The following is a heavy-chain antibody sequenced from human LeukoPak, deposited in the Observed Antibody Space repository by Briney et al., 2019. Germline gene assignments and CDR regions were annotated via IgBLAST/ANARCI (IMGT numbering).Heavy chain of an antibody. J-gene: IGHJ4*02. D-gene: IGHD5-12*01. V-gene: IGHV3-48*03. CDR3: ATEVRFSGYGFFDY. Sequence: GGSLRLSCAASGFTFSSYEMNWVRQAPGKGLEWVSYISSSGSTIYYADSVKGRFTISRDNAKNSLYLQMNSLRAEDTAVYYCATEVRFSGYGFFDYWGQGTLVTVSS. CDR2: ISSSGSTI. CDR1: GFTFSSYE.